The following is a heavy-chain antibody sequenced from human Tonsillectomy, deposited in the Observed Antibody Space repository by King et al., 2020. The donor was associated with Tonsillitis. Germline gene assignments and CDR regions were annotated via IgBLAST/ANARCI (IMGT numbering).Heavy chain of an antibody. J-gene: IGHJ4*02. D-gene: IGHD1-20*01. V-gene: IGHV4-30-2*01. CDR2: IYHSGSA. CDR1: GSSISSGGYS. Sequence: QLQESGSGLVKPSQTLSLTCAVSGSSISSGGYSWSWIRQPPGKGLEWIGYIYHSGSAYYNPSLKSRVTMSVDWSKNQFSLKLTSVTAADTAVYYCAREYNWTYDYWGQGTLVTVSS. CDR3: AREYNWTYDY.